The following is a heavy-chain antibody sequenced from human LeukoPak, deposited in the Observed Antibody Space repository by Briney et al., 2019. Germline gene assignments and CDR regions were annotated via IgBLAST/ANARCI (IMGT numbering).Heavy chain of an antibody. D-gene: IGHD5-18*01. CDR2: ISGSGGST. V-gene: IGHV3-23*01. J-gene: IGHJ4*02. CDR1: GFTFSSYA. Sequence: GGSLRLSCAASGFTFSSYAMSRVRQAPGKGLEWVSAISGSGGSTYYADSVKGRFTISRDNAKNSLYLQMNSLRAEDTAVYYCARDLSEAPMVMDYWGQGTLVTVSS. CDR3: ARDLSEAPMVMDY.